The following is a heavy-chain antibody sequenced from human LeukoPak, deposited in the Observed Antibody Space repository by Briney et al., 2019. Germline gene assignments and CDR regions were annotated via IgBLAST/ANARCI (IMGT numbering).Heavy chain of an antibody. CDR1: GFTFSNAW. J-gene: IGHJ3*02. CDR3: TTADDSSGYYHDAFDI. CDR2: IKSKTDGGTT. D-gene: IGHD3-22*01. Sequence: GGSLRLSCAASGFTFSNAWMSWVRQAPGKGLEWVGRIKSKTDGGTTDYAAPVKGRFTISRDDSKNTLYLQMNSLETEDTAVYYCTTADDSSGYYHDAFDIWGQGTMVTVSS. V-gene: IGHV3-15*01.